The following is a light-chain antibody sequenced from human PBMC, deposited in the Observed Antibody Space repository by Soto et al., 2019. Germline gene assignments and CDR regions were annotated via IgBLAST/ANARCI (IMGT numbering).Light chain of an antibody. CDR2: GAS. V-gene: IGKV3-20*01. CDR1: QSVSSSY. J-gene: IGKJ4*01. Sequence: EIVLTQSPGTLSLSPGERATLSCRASQSVSSSYLAWYQQKPGQAPRLLIYGASSRATGIPDRFSGSGSGTAFTLTISRLVPEDFASYYCQQYCSPPTFGGGTKVEIK. CDR3: QQYCSPPT.